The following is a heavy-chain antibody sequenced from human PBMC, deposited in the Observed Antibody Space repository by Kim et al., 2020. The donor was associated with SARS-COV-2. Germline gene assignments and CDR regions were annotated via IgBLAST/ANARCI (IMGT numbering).Heavy chain of an antibody. J-gene: IGHJ4*02. CDR2: GST. D-gene: IGHD5-18*01. V-gene: IGHV4-30-2*04. Sequence: GSTYYNPSVKSRVTRSVDRSKNQYSLKRSSVTGAGTAVYYCARGYAAMGYWGQGTLVTVSS. CDR3: ARGYAAMGY.